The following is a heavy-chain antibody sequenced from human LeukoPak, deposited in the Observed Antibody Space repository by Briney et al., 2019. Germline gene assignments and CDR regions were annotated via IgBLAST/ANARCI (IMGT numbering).Heavy chain of an antibody. D-gene: IGHD6-6*01. CDR1: GGSISGYY. V-gene: IGHV4-59*01. CDR2: MHYSGNT. Sequence: SETLSLTCTISGGSISGYYWSWIRQPPGKGLEWVGYMHYSGNTNYNPSLKSRVAISVDTSKNQFSLKLNSVTAADSAVYYCARSPPAGSCDVWGQGTLVTVSS. J-gene: IGHJ4*02. CDR3: ARSPPAGSCDV.